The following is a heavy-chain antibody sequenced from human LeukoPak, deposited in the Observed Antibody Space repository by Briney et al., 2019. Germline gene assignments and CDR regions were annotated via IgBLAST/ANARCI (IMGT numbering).Heavy chain of an antibody. CDR2: ISSSSSYI. J-gene: IGHJ4*02. V-gene: IGHV3-21*01. CDR1: GFTFSSYS. Sequence: GGSLRLSCAASGFTFSSYSMNWVRQAPGKGLEWVSSISSSSSYIYYADSVKGRFTISRDNAKNSLYLQMNSLRAEDTAVYYCARLFRMGSYSSSWYGGEGNDYWGQGTLVTVSS. CDR3: ARLFRMGSYSSSWYGGEGNDY. D-gene: IGHD6-13*01.